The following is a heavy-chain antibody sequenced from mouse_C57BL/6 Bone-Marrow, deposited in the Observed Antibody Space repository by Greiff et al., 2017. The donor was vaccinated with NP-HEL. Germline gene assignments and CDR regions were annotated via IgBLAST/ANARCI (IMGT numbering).Heavy chain of an antibody. CDR2: ISSGGSYT. D-gene: IGHD2-1*01. V-gene: IGHV5-6*01. J-gene: IGHJ2*01. Sequence: EVKLVESGGDLVKPGGSLKLSCAASGFTFSSYGMSWVRQTPDKRLEWVATISSGGSYTYYPDSVKGRFTISRDNAKNTLYLQMSSLKSEDTAMYYCARQDGNIDYWGQGTTLTVSS. CDR1: GFTFSSYG. CDR3: ARQDGNIDY.